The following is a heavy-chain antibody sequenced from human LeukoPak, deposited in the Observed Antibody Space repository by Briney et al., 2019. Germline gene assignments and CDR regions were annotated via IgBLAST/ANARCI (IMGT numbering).Heavy chain of an antibody. V-gene: IGHV1-46*01. CDR3: ARDGRRITVAGTGDN. CDR1: GYTFTGYH. D-gene: IGHD6-19*01. CDR2: INPNVGST. J-gene: IGHJ4*02. Sequence: ASVTVSCTASGYTFTGYHMHWVRQAPGQGLEWLGIINPNVGSTNYAQKFQGRVTLTSDTSTSTVYMELSSLRSDDTAVYYCARDGRRITVAGTGDNWGQGTLVTVSS.